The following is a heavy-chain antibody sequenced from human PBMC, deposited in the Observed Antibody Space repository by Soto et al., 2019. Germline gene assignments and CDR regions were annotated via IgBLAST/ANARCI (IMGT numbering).Heavy chain of an antibody. V-gene: IGHV3-66*01. J-gene: IGHJ4*02. CDR1: GFTVSSNY. Sequence: EVQLVESGGGLVQPGGSLRLSCAASGFTVSSNYMSWVRQAPGKGLEWVSVIYSGGSTYYADSVKGRFTISRDNSKNTLYLQMNSLRAADTAVYYCARDRYSSSSKGDYWGQGTLVTVSS. D-gene: IGHD6-13*01. CDR2: IYSGGST. CDR3: ARDRYSSSSKGDY.